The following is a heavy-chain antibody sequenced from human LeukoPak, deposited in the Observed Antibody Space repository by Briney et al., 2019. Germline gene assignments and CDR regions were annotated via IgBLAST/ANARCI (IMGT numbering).Heavy chain of an antibody. CDR3: ARDLGGGTFDY. CDR2: ISSSGSTI. V-gene: IGHV3-48*03. D-gene: IGHD1-26*01. Sequence: GGSLRLSCAASGFTFSSYEMNWVRQAPGKGLEWVSYISSSGSTIYYADSVKGRFTISRDNAKNSLYLQMNSLRAEDTAVYYCARDLGGGTFDYWGQGILVTVSS. J-gene: IGHJ4*02. CDR1: GFTFSSYE.